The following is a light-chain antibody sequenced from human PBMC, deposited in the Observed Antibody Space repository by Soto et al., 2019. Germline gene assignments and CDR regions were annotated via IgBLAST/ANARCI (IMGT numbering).Light chain of an antibody. CDR2: GAS. CDR3: QQYNNWLGT. J-gene: IGKJ1*01. V-gene: IGKV3-15*01. CDR1: QSFSSN. Sequence: EIVMTQSPATLSVSPGERATLSCRASQSFSSNLAWYQQKPGQAPRLLIYGASTRATGIPARCSGSGSGTDFTLTISSLQSEDFAVYYCQQYNNWLGTFGQGTKVEI.